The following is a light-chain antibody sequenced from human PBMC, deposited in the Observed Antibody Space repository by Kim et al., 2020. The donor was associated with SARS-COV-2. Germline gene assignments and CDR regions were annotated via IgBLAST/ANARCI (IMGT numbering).Light chain of an antibody. V-gene: IGLV2-14*03. J-gene: IGLJ1*01. Sequence: GQSIAISCTGTSGDVGSYNYVSWYQHHPGKAPKLLIYDVSKRPSGVSNRFSGSKSGNTASLTISGLQAEDEADYYCCSYTTRSTYVFGSGTKVTVL. CDR1: SGDVGSYNY. CDR3: CSYTTRSTYV. CDR2: DVS.